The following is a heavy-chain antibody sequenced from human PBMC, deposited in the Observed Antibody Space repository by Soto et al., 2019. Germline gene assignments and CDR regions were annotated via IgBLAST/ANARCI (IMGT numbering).Heavy chain of an antibody. Sequence: SETLSLTCAVYGGSFSGYHWSWIRQPPGKGLEWIGEINHGGGTNYNPSLESRVTISLDTSKNQFSLNLTSVTAADTAVYYCARDLIAASLRYYYGFDVWGPGTTVTVSS. CDR3: ARDLIAASLRYYYGFDV. V-gene: IGHV4-34*01. CDR1: GGSFSGYH. J-gene: IGHJ6*02. D-gene: IGHD6-6*01. CDR2: INHGGGT.